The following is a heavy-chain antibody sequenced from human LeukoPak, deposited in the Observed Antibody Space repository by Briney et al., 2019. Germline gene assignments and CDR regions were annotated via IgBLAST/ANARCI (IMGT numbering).Heavy chain of an antibody. D-gene: IGHD3-16*02. J-gene: IGHJ4*02. V-gene: IGHV4-34*01. CDR2: INHSGST. CDR1: GGSISSYY. Sequence: SETLSLTCTVSGGSISSYYWSWIRQPPGKGLEWIGEINHSGSTNYNPSLKSRVTISVDTSKNQFSLKLSSVTAADTAVYYCARLHGILTFGGVIVIPNTYFDYWGQGTLVTVSS. CDR3: ARLHGILTFGGVIVIPNTYFDY.